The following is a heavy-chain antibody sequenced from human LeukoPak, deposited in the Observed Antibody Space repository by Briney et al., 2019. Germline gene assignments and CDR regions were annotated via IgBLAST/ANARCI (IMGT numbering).Heavy chain of an antibody. Sequence: ASVKVSCKASGYTFTGYYMHWVRQAPGQGLEWMGWINPSSGGTNYAQKFQGRVTMTRDTSISTAYMELSRLRSDDTAVYYCARSRYIVVVPAAMDDAFDIWGQGTMVTVSS. V-gene: IGHV1-2*02. CDR1: GYTFTGYY. J-gene: IGHJ3*02. CDR3: ARSRYIVVVPAAMDDAFDI. D-gene: IGHD2-2*01. CDR2: INPSSGGT.